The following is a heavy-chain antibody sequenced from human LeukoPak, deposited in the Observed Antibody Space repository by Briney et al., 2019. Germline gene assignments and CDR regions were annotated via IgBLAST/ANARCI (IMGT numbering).Heavy chain of an antibody. Sequence: ASVKVSCKASGYTFTGYYMHWVRQAPGQGLEWMGWINPNSGGTNYAQKFQGRVTMTRDTSISTAYMELSRLRSDDTAVYYCARDAGIVVVVAAIGYMDVWGKGTTVTVSS. CDR1: GYTFTGYY. D-gene: IGHD2-15*01. CDR2: INPNSGGT. J-gene: IGHJ6*03. V-gene: IGHV1-2*02. CDR3: ARDAGIVVVVAAIGYMDV.